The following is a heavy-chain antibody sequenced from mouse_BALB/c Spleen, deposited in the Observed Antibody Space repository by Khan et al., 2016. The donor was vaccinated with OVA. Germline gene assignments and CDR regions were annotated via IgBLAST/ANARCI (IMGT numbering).Heavy chain of an antibody. D-gene: IGHD2-3*01. Sequence: EVKLEESGAELVKPGASVRLSCTASGFNIKDTYIHWVKQRPEQGLEWIGRIAPANGNTKYDPKFKDKATITSDTSSNTSYLQLSSLTSEDSAVYYCDHPSYDPQFVEVWGAGTTVTVSS. J-gene: IGHJ1*01. CDR3: DHPSYDPQFVEV. CDR2: IAPANGNT. CDR1: GFNIKDTY. V-gene: IGHV14-3*02.